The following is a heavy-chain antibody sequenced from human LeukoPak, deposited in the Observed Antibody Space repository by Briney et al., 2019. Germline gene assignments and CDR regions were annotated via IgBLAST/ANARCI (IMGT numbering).Heavy chain of an antibody. J-gene: IGHJ4*02. CDR2: IYYTGST. V-gene: IGHV4-59*12. CDR3: ARDGAVGATGSAFDY. D-gene: IGHD1-26*01. Sequence: SETQSLTCTVSGGSISRDYWSWIRQPPGKGLEWIGYIYYTGSTNYNPSLNSRVTISLETSKNQFSLKLSSVTAADTAVYYCARDGAVGATGSAFDYWGQGTLVTVSS. CDR1: GGSISRDY.